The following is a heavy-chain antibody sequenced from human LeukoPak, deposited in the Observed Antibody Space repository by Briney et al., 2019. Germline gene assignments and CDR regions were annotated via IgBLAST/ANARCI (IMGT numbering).Heavy chain of an antibody. D-gene: IGHD3-3*01. V-gene: IGHV1-2*02. CDR1: GYTFTGYY. Sequence: ASVKVSCKASGYTFTGYYMHWVRQAPGQGLEWMGWINPNSGGTNYAQKFQGRVTMTRDTSISTAYMELSSLRSEDTAVYYCARPRYYDFWSGYIHDAFDIWGQGTMVTVSS. CDR3: ARPRYYDFWSGYIHDAFDI. CDR2: INPNSGGT. J-gene: IGHJ3*02.